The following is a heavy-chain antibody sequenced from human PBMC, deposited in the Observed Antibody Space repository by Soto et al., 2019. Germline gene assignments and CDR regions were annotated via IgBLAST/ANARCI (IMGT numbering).Heavy chain of an antibody. J-gene: IGHJ3*02. Sequence: GGSLRLSCAASGFTFSSYSMNWVRQAPGKGLEWVSSISSSSSYIYYADSVKGRFTISRDNAKNSLYLQMNSLRAEDTAVYYCAREESSGWSLRREAEEDAFDIWGQGTMVTVSS. CDR1: GFTFSSYS. CDR2: ISSSSSYI. CDR3: AREESSGWSLRREAEEDAFDI. V-gene: IGHV3-21*01. D-gene: IGHD6-19*01.